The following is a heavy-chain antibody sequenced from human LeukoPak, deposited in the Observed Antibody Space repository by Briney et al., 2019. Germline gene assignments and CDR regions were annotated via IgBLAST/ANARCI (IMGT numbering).Heavy chain of an antibody. CDR2: MQPHSGDT. D-gene: IGHD1-7*01. J-gene: IGHJ4*02. Sequence: ASVXXXCKASGYNFTSYDXNWVRQXTXQGLEWMGWMQPHSGDTGYAQKFQGRVTMTRDTSINSVYMEVSSLRSEDTAVYYCTRVPRDRNSLDSWGQGTLVTVSS. CDR1: GYNFTSYD. CDR3: TRVPRDRNSLDS. V-gene: IGHV1-8*01.